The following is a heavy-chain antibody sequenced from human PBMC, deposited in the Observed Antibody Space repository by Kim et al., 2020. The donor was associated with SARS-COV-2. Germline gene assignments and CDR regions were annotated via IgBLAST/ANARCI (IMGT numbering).Heavy chain of an antibody. J-gene: IGHJ4*02. V-gene: IGHV3-30*02. CDR3: VKEAAFTTVVVDYYFDF. Sequence: VAGRFTISRNNSKNTLYLQMNNLRAEDTALYYCVKEAAFTTVVVDYYFDFWGQGTLVTVSS. D-gene: IGHD2-15*01.